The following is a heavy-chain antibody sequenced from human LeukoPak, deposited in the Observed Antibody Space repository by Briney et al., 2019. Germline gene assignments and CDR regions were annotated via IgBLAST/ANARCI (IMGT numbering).Heavy chain of an antibody. CDR2: INHSGST. CDR3: ARDGLGYCSGDSCYPGIDY. J-gene: IGHJ4*02. CDR1: GGSFSGYY. V-gene: IGHV4-34*01. D-gene: IGHD2-15*01. Sequence: PSETLSLTCAVYGGSFSGYYWSWIRQPPGKGLEWIGEINHSGSTNYNPSLKSRVTISVDTSKNQFSLKLSSVTAADTAVYYCARDGLGYCSGDSCYPGIDYWGQGTLVTVSS.